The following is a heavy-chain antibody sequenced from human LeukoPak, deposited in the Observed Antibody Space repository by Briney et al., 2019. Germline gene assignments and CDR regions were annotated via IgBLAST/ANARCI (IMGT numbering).Heavy chain of an antibody. Sequence: GESLKISCKGSGYSFTSYWIGWVRQMPGKGLEWMGIIYPGDSDTRYNQSFQGQVTISADKSISTAYLQWSSLKASDTAMYYCARPALGELSLLDYWGQGTLVTVSS. J-gene: IGHJ4*02. V-gene: IGHV5-51*01. CDR2: IYPGDSDT. D-gene: IGHD3-16*02. CDR1: GYSFTSYW. CDR3: ARPALGELSLLDY.